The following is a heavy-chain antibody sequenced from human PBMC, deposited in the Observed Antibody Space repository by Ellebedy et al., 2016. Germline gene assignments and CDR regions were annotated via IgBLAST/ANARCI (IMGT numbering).Heavy chain of an antibody. Sequence: ASVKVSCKGSGYSFTSYWISWVRQMPGKGLEWMGRIDPSDSYTNYSPSFQGHVTISADKSISTAYLQWSSLKASDTAMYYCARHLSYWNPDYWGQGTLVTVSS. CDR1: GYSFTSYW. CDR3: ARHLSYWNPDY. J-gene: IGHJ4*02. D-gene: IGHD1-1*01. V-gene: IGHV5-10-1*01. CDR2: IDPSDSYT.